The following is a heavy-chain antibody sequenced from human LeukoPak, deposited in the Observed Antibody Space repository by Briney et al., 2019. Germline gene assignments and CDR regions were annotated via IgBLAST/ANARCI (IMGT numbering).Heavy chain of an antibody. CDR1: GFTFSSYS. Sequence: GGSLRLSCAASGFTFSSYSMNWVRQAPGKGLEWVSSISSISSYIYYADSVKGRFTIARDHAKNSLYLERDSLRGEDTAVYYCARGLRWLPGYFDDWKQGTLVTV. CDR2: ISSISSYI. V-gene: IGHV3-21*01. D-gene: IGHD4-23*01. J-gene: IGHJ4*02. CDR3: ARGLRWLPGYFDD.